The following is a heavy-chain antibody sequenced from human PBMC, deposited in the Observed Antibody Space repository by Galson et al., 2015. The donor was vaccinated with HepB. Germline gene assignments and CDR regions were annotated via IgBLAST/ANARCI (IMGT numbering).Heavy chain of an antibody. D-gene: IGHD3-22*01. CDR2: INQDGSEN. CDR3: ARDPHFSYDSSGY. CDR1: GFTFSNAW. J-gene: IGHJ4*02. V-gene: IGHV3-7*01. Sequence: SLRLSCAASGFTFSNAWMSWVRQAPGKGLEWVANINQDGSENNCVDSVKGRFTISRDNAKNSLYLQMNSLRAEDTAVYYCARDPHFSYDSSGYWGQGTLVTVSS.